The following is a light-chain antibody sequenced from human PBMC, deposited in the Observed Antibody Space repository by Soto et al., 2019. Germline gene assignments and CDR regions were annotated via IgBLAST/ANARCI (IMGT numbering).Light chain of an antibody. J-gene: IGKJ5*01. Sequence: DIQLTQSPSFLSTSVGDRVTIACRASQDIKSYLAWYQQKPGKAPKLLIYKASSLESGVPSRFSGSGSGTEFTLTISSLQPEDFATYYCQQLHGYPITFGQGTRLEIK. V-gene: IGKV1-9*01. CDR3: QQLHGYPIT. CDR1: QDIKSY. CDR2: KAS.